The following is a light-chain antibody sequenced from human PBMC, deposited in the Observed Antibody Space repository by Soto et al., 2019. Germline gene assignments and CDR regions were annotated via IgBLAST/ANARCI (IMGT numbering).Light chain of an antibody. J-gene: IGKJ5*01. Sequence: DIVMTQSPAALSVSPGERATLSCRASQSVSSLLAWYQQKPGQAPRLLIYGASSRATGIPDRFSGSGSGTDFTLSISRLEVEDFAVYHCQQYGNAPITFGQGTRLEIK. CDR2: GAS. CDR1: QSVSSL. V-gene: IGKV3-20*01. CDR3: QQYGNAPIT.